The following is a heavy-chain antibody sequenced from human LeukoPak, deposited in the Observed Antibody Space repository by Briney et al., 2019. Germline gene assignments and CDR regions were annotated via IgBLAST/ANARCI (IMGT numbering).Heavy chain of an antibody. D-gene: IGHD3-3*01. J-gene: IGHJ4*02. Sequence: SETLSLTCTVSGGSISSYYWSWIRQPPGKGLEWIGYIYYSGSTNYNPSLKSRVTISVDTSKNQFSLKLSSVTAADTAVYYCARDGGYDLWSGYYPDYWGQGTLVTVSS. V-gene: IGHV4-59*01. CDR2: IYYSGST. CDR1: GGSISSYY. CDR3: ARDGGYDLWSGYYPDY.